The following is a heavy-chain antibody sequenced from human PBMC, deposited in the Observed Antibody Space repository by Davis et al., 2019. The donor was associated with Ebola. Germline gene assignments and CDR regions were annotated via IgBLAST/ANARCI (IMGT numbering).Heavy chain of an antibody. CDR1: GFTFSNYG. CDR2: IRFDGSNK. D-gene: IGHD1-1*01. Sequence: PGGSLRLSCAASGFTFSNYGIHWVRQAPGKGLEWVAFIRFDGSNKYYADSVKGRFTISRDNSKNTLYLQMNSLRAEDTAVYYCAKDKVQLERPLPGALDIWGQGTMVTVSS. J-gene: IGHJ3*02. CDR3: AKDKVQLERPLPGALDI. V-gene: IGHV3-30*02.